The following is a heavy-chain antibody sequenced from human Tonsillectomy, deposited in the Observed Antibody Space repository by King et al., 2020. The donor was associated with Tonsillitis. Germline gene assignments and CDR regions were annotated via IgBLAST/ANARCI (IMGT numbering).Heavy chain of an antibody. D-gene: IGHD3-10*01. CDR2: IRNKVKSYST. CDR3: GTMVRQQHPAYDDMDV. Sequence: QLVQSGGGLVQPGGSLRLSCVASGFSLSDHNLDWVRQAPGKGLEWVGRIRNKVKSYSTEYAASVKDRFTISRDDSKNSLYLQMNSLKTEDTAVYYCGTMVRQQHPAYDDMDVWGQGTTVTVSS. J-gene: IGHJ6*02. V-gene: IGHV3-72*01. CDR1: GFSLSDHN.